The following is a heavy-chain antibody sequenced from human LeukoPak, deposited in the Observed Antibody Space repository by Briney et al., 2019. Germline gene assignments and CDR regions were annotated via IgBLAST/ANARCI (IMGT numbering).Heavy chain of an antibody. CDR3: ATVSGYSYGPIDY. J-gene: IGHJ4*02. V-gene: IGHV1-24*01. D-gene: IGHD5-18*01. CDR2: FDPEDGET. CDR1: GYTLTELS. Sequence: ASVKVSCKGCGYTLTELSMHWVRQAPGKGLEWMGGFDPEDGETIYAQKFQGRVTMTEDTSTDTAYMELSSLRSEDTAVYYCATVSGYSYGPIDYWGQGTLVTVSS.